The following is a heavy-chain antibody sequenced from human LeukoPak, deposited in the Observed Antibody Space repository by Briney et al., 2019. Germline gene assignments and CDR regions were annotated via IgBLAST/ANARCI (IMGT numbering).Heavy chain of an antibody. D-gene: IGHD3-3*01. CDR2: IYHSGST. Sequence: SETLSLTCTVSGYSISSGYYWGWIRQPPGEGLEWIGSIYHSGSTYYDPSLKSRVTISVDTSKNQFSLKLSSVTAADTAVYFCARDEGVLRFLEYWGQGTLVTVSS. J-gene: IGHJ4*02. CDR3: ARDEGVLRFLEY. V-gene: IGHV4-38-2*02. CDR1: GYSISSGYY.